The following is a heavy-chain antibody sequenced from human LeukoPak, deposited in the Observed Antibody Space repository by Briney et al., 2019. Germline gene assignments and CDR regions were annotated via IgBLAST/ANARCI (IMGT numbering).Heavy chain of an antibody. CDR3: ARCAPPTVTMGFDY. CDR1: GGTFSSYA. Sequence: SVKDSCKASGGTFSSYAISWVRQAPGQGLEWMGRIIPILGIANYAQKFQGRVTITADKSTSTAYMELSSLRAEDTAVYYCARCAPPTVTMGFDYWGQGTLVTVSS. D-gene: IGHD3-10*01. V-gene: IGHV1-69*04. J-gene: IGHJ4*02. CDR2: IIPILGIA.